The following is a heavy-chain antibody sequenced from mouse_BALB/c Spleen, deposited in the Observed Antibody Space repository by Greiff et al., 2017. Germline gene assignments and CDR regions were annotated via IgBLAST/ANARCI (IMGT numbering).Heavy chain of an antibody. D-gene: IGHD1-1*01. CDR1: GFTFSSYG. V-gene: IGHV5-6*01. Sequence: EVQLVESGGDLVKPGGSLKLSCAASGFTFSSYGMSWVRQTPDKRLEWVATISSGGSYTYYPDSVKGRFTISRDNAKNTLYLQMSSLKSEDTAMYYCARQNYYYGSSLAWFAYWGQGTLVTVSA. CDR2: ISSGGSYT. CDR3: ARQNYYYGSSLAWFAY. J-gene: IGHJ3*01.